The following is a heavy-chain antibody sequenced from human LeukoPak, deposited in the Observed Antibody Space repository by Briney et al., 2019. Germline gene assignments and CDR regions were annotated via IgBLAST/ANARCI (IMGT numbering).Heavy chain of an antibody. CDR2: ISYDGSNK. CDR1: KFTFSNYA. D-gene: IGHD1-26*01. CDR3: ARDSVVGAVPSFYFDY. Sequence: GGSLRLSCAASKFTFSNYAMHWVRQAPGKGLEWVAVISYDGSNKYFADSVKGRFTISRDNSKNTLYLQMNSLRAEDTAVYYCARDSVVGAVPSFYFDYWGQGTLVTVSS. J-gene: IGHJ4*02. V-gene: IGHV3-30-3*01.